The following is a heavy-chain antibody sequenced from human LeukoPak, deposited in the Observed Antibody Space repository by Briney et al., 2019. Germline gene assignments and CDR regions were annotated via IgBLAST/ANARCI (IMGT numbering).Heavy chain of an antibody. D-gene: IGHD3-22*01. CDR1: GFTFSSYG. CDR3: AKDNGDSSGYSLLFDY. Sequence: GGSLRLSCAASGFTFSSYGMHWVRQAPGKGLEGVAFIRYDGSNKYYADSVKCRFTISRDNSKNTLYLQMNSLRAEDTAVYYCAKDNGDSSGYSLLFDYWGQGTLVTVSS. CDR2: IRYDGSNK. J-gene: IGHJ4*02. V-gene: IGHV3-30*02.